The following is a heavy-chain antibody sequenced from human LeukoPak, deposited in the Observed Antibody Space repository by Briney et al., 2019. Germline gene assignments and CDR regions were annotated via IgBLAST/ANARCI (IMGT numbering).Heavy chain of an antibody. D-gene: IGHD5-18*01. CDR3: ARGAAMVIGAFDI. Sequence: SVKVSCKASGGTFSSYAISWVRPAPGQGLEWMGGIIPIFGTANYAQKFQGRVTITTDESTSTAYMELSSLRSEDTAVYYCARGAAMVIGAFDIWGQGTMVTVSS. CDR2: IIPIFGTA. CDR1: GGTFSSYA. J-gene: IGHJ3*02. V-gene: IGHV1-69*05.